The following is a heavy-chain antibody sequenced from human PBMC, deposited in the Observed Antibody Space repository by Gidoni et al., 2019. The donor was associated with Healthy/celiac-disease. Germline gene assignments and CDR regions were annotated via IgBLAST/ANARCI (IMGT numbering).Heavy chain of an antibody. CDR1: GFTVSDYY. CDR3: AREGDIRGYSGYDEL. CDR2: MSSSSSYT. D-gene: IGHD5-12*01. V-gene: IGHV3-11*05. Sequence: QVQLVESGGGLVKPGGSLRHSCAASGFTVSDYYMGWIRQVPGKGLEWVSYMSSSSSYTNYADSVKGRFTISRDNAKNSLYLKRNSLRAEDTDVYYDAREGDIRGYSGYDELWGQGTLVTVSS. J-gene: IGHJ4*02.